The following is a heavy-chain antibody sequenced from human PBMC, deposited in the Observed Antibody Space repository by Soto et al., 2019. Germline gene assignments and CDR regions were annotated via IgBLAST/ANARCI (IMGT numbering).Heavy chain of an antibody. D-gene: IGHD1-26*01. CDR3: GRWTSGSPDW. V-gene: IGHV3-72*01. J-gene: IGHJ4*02. Sequence: EVQLVESGGGLVQPGGSLRLSCAASGFTLSDHYMDWVRQAPGKGLEWLGRTRNKANNYITEYATSVKGRFTISIDDSKNSVYLQLNSLKSEDTAVYYCGRWTSGSPDWWCQGTRVTVSS. CDR1: GFTLSDHY. CDR2: TRNKANNYIT.